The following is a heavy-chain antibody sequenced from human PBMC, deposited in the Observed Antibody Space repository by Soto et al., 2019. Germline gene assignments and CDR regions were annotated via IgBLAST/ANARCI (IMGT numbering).Heavy chain of an antibody. CDR2: ISYHGLTT. CDR1: GFPFSTYA. V-gene: IGHV3-30-3*01. Sequence: QVQLVESGGGVVQPGRSLRLSCAASGFPFSTYALHWIRQAPGKGLEWVAGISYHGLTTYYADPVQGRFTISRDNSENTLYRQMNSLRAEDTAVYYWATEPRVLTPEDYCFDHWGQGTLVTVSS. CDR3: ATEPRVLTPEDYCFDH. J-gene: IGHJ4*02.